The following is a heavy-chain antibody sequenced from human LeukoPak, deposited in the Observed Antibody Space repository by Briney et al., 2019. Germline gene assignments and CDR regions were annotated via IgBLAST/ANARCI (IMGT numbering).Heavy chain of an antibody. J-gene: IGHJ4*02. Sequence: PGGSLRLSCAGSGFTFSSHWMYWVRQAPGKGLVWVSRINSDGSSTTYGDSVRGRFTISRDNAKNTLYLQMDSLRAEDTALYFCASGYSYGYYYLDDWGQGTLVTVSS. D-gene: IGHD5-18*01. V-gene: IGHV3-74*01. CDR2: INSDGSST. CDR1: GFTFSSHW. CDR3: ASGYSYGYYYLDD.